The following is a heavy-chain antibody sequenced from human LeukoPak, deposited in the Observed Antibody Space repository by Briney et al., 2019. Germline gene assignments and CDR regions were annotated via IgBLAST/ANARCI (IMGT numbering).Heavy chain of an antibody. CDR1: GYTFTMYY. J-gene: IGHJ4*02. V-gene: IGHV1-46*01. CDR2: INPGGGST. CDR3: AREGSGSPPHFDY. Sequence: ASVKVSCKASGYTFTMYYLDWVRQAPGQGPEWMGKINPGGGSTSYAQKFQGRVTMTRDTSTSTVYMELSSLRSEDTAVYYCAREGSGSPPHFDYWGQGTLVTVSS. D-gene: IGHD3-10*01.